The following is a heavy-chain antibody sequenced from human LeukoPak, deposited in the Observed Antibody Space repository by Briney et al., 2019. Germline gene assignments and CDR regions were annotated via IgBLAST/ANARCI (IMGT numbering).Heavy chain of an antibody. CDR2: ISGSGDGA. V-gene: IGHV3-23*01. CDR1: GFTFSTYA. J-gene: IGHJ4*02. Sequence: PGGSLRLSCAGSGFTFSTYAMSWVRQAPGKGLQWVSLISGSGDGAHYADSVKGRFTISRDNSKNTVYLQMTNLRAEDTAVYYCAKGYIQLWWFDYWGQGTLVTVSS. D-gene: IGHD2-21*01. CDR3: AKGYIQLWWFDY.